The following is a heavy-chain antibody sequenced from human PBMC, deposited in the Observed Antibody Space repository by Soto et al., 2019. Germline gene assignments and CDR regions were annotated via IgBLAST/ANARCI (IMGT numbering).Heavy chain of an antibody. CDR1: GGSISSYY. CDR3: ARHRFCSGGSCRFDY. CDR2: IYYSGST. V-gene: IGHV4-59*08. J-gene: IGHJ4*02. Sequence: PSETLSLTCTVSGGSISSYYWSWIRQPPGKGLEWIGYIYYSGSTNYNPSLKSRVTISVDTSKNQFSLKLSSVTAADTAVYYCARHRFCSGGSCRFDYWGQGTLVTVSS. D-gene: IGHD2-15*01.